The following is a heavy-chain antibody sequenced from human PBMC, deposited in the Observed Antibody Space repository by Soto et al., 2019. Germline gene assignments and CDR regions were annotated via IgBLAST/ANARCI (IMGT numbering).Heavy chain of an antibody. J-gene: IGHJ3*02. V-gene: IGHV5-10-1*01. Sequence: ESLKISCKGSGYSFTSYWISWVRQMPGKGLEWMGRIDPSDSYTNYSPSFQGHVTISADKSISTAYLQWSSLKASDTAMYYCARTYSSSSDAFDIWGQGTMVTVSS. CDR1: GYSFTSYW. CDR2: IDPSDSYT. CDR3: ARTYSSSSDAFDI. D-gene: IGHD6-13*01.